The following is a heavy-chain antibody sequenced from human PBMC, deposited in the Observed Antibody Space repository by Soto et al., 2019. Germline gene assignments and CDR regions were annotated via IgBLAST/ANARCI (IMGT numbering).Heavy chain of an antibody. Sequence: SETLPLTCTVSGGSISSYYWSWIRQPTGKGLEWIGHIYYSGSTNYNPSLKSRVTISVDTSKDQFSLKLSSVTAADTAVYYCARVKETVTSWPDAFDIWGQGTMVTVSS. J-gene: IGHJ3*02. CDR1: GGSISSYY. CDR2: IYYSGST. CDR3: ARVKETVTSWPDAFDI. D-gene: IGHD4-17*01. V-gene: IGHV4-59*01.